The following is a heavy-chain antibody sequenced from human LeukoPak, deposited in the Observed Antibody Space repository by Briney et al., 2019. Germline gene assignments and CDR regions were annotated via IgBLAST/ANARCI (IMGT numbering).Heavy chain of an antibody. J-gene: IGHJ4*02. CDR3: ARAITIFGVVTKGYFDY. Sequence: SETPSLTCAVYGGSFSGYYWSWIRQPPGKGLEWIGEINHSGSTNYNPSLKSRVTISVDTSKNQFSLKLSSVTAADTAVYYCARAITIFGVVTKGYFDYWGQGTLVTVSS. CDR2: INHSGST. CDR1: GGSFSGYY. D-gene: IGHD3-3*01. V-gene: IGHV4-34*01.